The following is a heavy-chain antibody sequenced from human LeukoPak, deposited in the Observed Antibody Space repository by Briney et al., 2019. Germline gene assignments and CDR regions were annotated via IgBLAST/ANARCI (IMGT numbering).Heavy chain of an antibody. Sequence: SETLSLTCAVYGGSFSSYYWGWIRQPPGKGLEWIGSIYYSGSTYYNPSLKSRVTISVDTSKNQFSLKLSSVTAADTAVYYCARRTTIFGVVGYWGQGTLVTVSS. D-gene: IGHD3-3*01. J-gene: IGHJ4*02. CDR2: IYYSGST. V-gene: IGHV4-39*01. CDR3: ARRTTIFGVVGY. CDR1: GGSFSSYY.